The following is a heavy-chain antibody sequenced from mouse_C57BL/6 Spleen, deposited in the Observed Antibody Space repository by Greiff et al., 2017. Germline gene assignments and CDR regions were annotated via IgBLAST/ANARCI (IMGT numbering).Heavy chain of an antibody. CDR2: IDPSDSET. CDR1: GYTFTSYW. CDR3: ARWRGVYREYFDY. Sequence: QVQLQQPGAELVRPGSSVKLSCKASGYTFTSYWMHWVKQRPIQGLEWIGNIDPSDSETHYNQKFKDKATLTVDKSSSTAYMQLSSLTSEDSAVYDCARWRGVYREYFDYWGQGTTLTVSA. J-gene: IGHJ2*01. V-gene: IGHV1-52*01. D-gene: IGHD2-1*01.